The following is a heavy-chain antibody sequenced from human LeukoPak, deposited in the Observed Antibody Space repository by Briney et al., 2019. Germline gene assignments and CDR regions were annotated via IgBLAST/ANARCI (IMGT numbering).Heavy chain of an antibody. Sequence: GGSLRLSCAASGFTLSSYAMSWVRQAPGKGLEWVSAISGSGGSTYYADSVKGRFTISRDNSKNTLYLQMNSLRAEDTAVYYCAKGRRRFSLYGSGSYFQVDYWGQGTLVTVSS. V-gene: IGHV3-23*01. CDR2: ISGSGGST. CDR1: GFTLSSYA. D-gene: IGHD3-10*01. J-gene: IGHJ4*02. CDR3: AKGRRRFSLYGSGSYFQVDY.